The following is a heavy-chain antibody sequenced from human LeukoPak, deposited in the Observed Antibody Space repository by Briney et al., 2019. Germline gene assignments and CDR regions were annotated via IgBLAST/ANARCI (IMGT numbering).Heavy chain of an antibody. D-gene: IGHD1-7*01. J-gene: IGHJ4*02. CDR2: INPNSGGT. CDR3: ASGPSLGTTHPYFDY. CDR1: GYTFIDYY. V-gene: IGHV1-2*02. Sequence: ASVKVSCKVSGYTFIDYYMHWVRRAPGPGLEWMGWINPNSGGTNYAQKFQGRVSMTRDTSISTAYMELSRLKSDDTAVYYCASGPSLGTTHPYFDYWGQGTLLTVSS.